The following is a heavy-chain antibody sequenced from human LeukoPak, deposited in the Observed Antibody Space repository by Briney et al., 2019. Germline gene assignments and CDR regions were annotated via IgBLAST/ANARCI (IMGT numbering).Heavy chain of an antibody. CDR1: GFTVSSNY. CDR2: IYSGGST. V-gene: IGHV3-53*01. J-gene: IGHJ3*02. Sequence: PGGSLRLSCAASGFTVSSNYMSWVRQAPGKGLEWVSVIYSGGSTYYADSVKGRFTISRDNSKNTLYLQMNSLRAEDTAVYYCARAIKQQLVLAFDIWGQGTMVTVSS. D-gene: IGHD6-13*01. CDR3: ARAIKQQLVLAFDI.